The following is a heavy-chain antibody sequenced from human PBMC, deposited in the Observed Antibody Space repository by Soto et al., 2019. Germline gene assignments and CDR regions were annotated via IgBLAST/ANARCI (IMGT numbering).Heavy chain of an antibody. CDR2: IYYGGST. D-gene: IGHD2-15*01. J-gene: IGHJ5*02. V-gene: IGHV4-39*01. Sequence: PSETLSLTCTVSGGSISSSSYYWVWIRHPPGKGLEWIGSIYYGGSTYYNPSLKSRVTISVDTSKNQFSLKLSSVTAADTAVYYCASQGGYCSGGSCYASDPWGQGTLVTVS. CDR1: GGSISSSSYY. CDR3: ASQGGYCSGGSCYASDP.